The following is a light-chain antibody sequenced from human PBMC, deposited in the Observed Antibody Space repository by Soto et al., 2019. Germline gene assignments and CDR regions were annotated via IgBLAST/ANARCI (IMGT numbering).Light chain of an antibody. CDR1: GSDVGGYNY. CDR2: EVT. V-gene: IGLV2-14*01. J-gene: IGLJ3*02. Sequence: QSVLTQPASVSGSPGQSITISCTGSGSDVGGYNYVSWYQQHPGKAPKLIIYEVTYRPSGVSNRFSGSKSGNTASLTISGLQAEDEADYYCSSYTSSITWVFGGGTKVTVL. CDR3: SSYTSSITWV.